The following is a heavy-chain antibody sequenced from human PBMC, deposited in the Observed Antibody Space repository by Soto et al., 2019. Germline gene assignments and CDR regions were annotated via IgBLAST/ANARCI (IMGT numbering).Heavy chain of an antibody. CDR1: GFTFSMYW. J-gene: IGHJ4*02. CDR2: INDDGIST. D-gene: IGHD3-10*02. V-gene: IGHV3-74*01. Sequence: PGGSLRLSCAASGFTFSMYWMHWVRQVPGKGPEWVSRINDDGISTNYADSVKGRFTISRDNAKNTLYLQMNALRVEDTAVYYCTRGPRSTSTCTGAFWGQGTLVTV. CDR3: TRGPRSTSTCTGAF.